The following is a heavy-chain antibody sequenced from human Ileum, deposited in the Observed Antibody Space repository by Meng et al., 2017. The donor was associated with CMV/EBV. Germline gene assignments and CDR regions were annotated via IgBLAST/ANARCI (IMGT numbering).Heavy chain of an antibody. D-gene: IGHD3-10*01. V-gene: IGHV4-4*07. J-gene: IGHJ5*02. CDR2: IHPTGTT. CDR1: GGPLTSYY. Sequence: QLQRQESGPILLQPSETLSLTCTATGGPLTSYYWTWIRQPAGKGLEWIGRIHPTGTTDDYPSLRSRVSMSLDKSKNQFSLKLTSVTAADTAVYYCARAAARGVPVDLWGQGTLVTVSS. CDR3: ARAAARGVPVDL.